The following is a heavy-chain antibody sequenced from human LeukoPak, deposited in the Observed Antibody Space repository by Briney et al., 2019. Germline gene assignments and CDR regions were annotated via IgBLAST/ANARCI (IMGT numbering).Heavy chain of an antibody. D-gene: IGHD4-23*01. Sequence: KTSETLSLTCTVSGGSISSYYWSWIRQPPGKGLEWVGNIFDSGSTNYNPSLKSRVTISVDTSKNQFSLKLSSVTAADTAVYYCARKFRRVTWAFDIWGQGTMVTVSS. J-gene: IGHJ3*02. V-gene: IGHV4-59*12. CDR1: GGSISSYY. CDR3: ARKFRRVTWAFDI. CDR2: IFDSGST.